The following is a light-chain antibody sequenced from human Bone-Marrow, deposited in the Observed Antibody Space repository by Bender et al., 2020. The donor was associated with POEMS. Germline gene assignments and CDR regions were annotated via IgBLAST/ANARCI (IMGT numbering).Light chain of an antibody. CDR1: SSDVGRYDL. Sequence: QSALIQPPSVSGSPGQSITISCTGTSSDVGRYDLVSWYQQHPGKVPKMLIYDVHERPSGVSSRFFGSKSGNTASLTISDLQAEDEADYYCCSYLGYSHLRVRFGGGTKLTVL. V-gene: IGLV2-23*02. J-gene: IGLJ2*01. CDR3: CSYLGYSHLRVR. CDR2: DVH.